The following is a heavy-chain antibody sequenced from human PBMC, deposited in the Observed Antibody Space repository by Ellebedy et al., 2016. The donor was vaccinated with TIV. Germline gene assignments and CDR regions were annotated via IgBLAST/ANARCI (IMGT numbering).Heavy chain of an antibody. CDR3: ARGQGRV. V-gene: IGHV3-7*01. CDR1: GFTFSDYS. J-gene: IGHJ4*02. CDR2: IKQDGSEK. D-gene: IGHD1-26*01. Sequence: GESLKISXAASGFTFSDYSMSWVRQAPGKGLEWVANIKQDGSEKYYVDSVKGRFTISRDNAKNSLYLQMNSLRAEDTAVYYCARGQGRVWGRGTLVTVSS.